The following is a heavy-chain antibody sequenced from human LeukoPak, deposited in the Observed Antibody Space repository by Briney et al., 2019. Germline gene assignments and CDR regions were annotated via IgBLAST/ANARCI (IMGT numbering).Heavy chain of an antibody. V-gene: IGHV3-30*18. Sequence: GGSLRLSCAASGFTFSSYGMHWVRQAPGKGLEWVAVISCDGSNKYYADSVKGRFTISRDNSKNTLYLQMNSLRAEDTAVYYCAKHRGYSYGSLGMDVGGQGTTVTVSS. CDR2: ISCDGSNK. CDR1: GFTFSSYG. J-gene: IGHJ6*02. CDR3: AKHRGYSYGSLGMDV. D-gene: IGHD5-18*01.